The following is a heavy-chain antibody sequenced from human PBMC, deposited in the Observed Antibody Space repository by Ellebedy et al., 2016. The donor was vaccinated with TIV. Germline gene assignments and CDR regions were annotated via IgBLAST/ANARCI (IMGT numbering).Heavy chain of an antibody. Sequence: MPSETLSLTCTVSGGSISSYYWSWIRQPPGKGLEWIGYIYYSGSTNYNPSLKSRVTISVDTSKNQFSLKLSSVTAADTAVYYCARLIAVAGTQAPVFDYWGQGTLVTVSS. D-gene: IGHD6-19*01. CDR2: IYYSGST. CDR3: ARLIAVAGTQAPVFDY. V-gene: IGHV4-59*08. J-gene: IGHJ4*02. CDR1: GGSISSYY.